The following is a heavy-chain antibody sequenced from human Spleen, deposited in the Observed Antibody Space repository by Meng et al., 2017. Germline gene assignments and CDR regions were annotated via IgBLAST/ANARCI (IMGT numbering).Heavy chain of an antibody. CDR2: IYHTGSI. Sequence: QVRLQESGPGLVKPSGTLSLTCTVSGGSIGSSNWWSWVRQPPGKGLEWIGEIYHTGSINYNSSLKSRVTISLDKSKNQFSLKLSSVTAADTAVYYCARVGGSGSPTDYWGQGTLVTVSS. CDR3: ARVGGSGSPTDY. V-gene: IGHV4-4*02. CDR1: GGSIGSSNW. D-gene: IGHD1-26*01. J-gene: IGHJ4*02.